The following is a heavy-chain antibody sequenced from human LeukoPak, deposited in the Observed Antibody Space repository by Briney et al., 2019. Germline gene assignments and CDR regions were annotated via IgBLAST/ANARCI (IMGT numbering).Heavy chain of an antibody. J-gene: IGHJ4*02. CDR2: ISSSSSTI. CDR3: ARGASYNWNYEIDY. Sequence: GGSLRLSCAASGFTFSSYSMNWVRQAPGKGLEWVSYISSSSSTIYYADSVKGRFTISRDNAKNSLYLQMNSLRAEDTAVYYCARGASYNWNYEIDYWGQGTLVTVSS. D-gene: IGHD1-7*01. V-gene: IGHV3-48*01. CDR1: GFTFSSYS.